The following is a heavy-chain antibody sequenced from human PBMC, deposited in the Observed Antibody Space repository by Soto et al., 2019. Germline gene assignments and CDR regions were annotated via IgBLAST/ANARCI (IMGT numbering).Heavy chain of an antibody. CDR2: ISNSGST. Sequence: SETLSLTCTVSGGSVTSDEDYWTWIRQSPGKGLEWIGYISNSGSTGYNPSLKTRLSMSVDRSKNQFTLRLTSVTAADTAVYFCATESGSTYGYFDHWGQGTQVTAPQ. J-gene: IGHJ4*02. CDR1: GGSVTSDEDY. D-gene: IGHD5-18*01. CDR3: ATESGSTYGYFDH. V-gene: IGHV4-30-4*01.